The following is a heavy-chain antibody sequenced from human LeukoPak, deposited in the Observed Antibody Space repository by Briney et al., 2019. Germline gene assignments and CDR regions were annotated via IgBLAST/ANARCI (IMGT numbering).Heavy chain of an antibody. CDR1: GFTFSSYA. J-gene: IGHJ6*02. Sequence: GGSLRLSCAASGFTFSSYAMSWVRPAPGKGLEWVSAISGSGGSTYYADSVKGRFTISRDNSKNTLYLQMNSLRAEDTAVYYCAKVSMKYYYYGMDVWGQGTTVTVSS. CDR3: AKVSMKYYYYGMDV. V-gene: IGHV3-23*01. CDR2: ISGSGGST.